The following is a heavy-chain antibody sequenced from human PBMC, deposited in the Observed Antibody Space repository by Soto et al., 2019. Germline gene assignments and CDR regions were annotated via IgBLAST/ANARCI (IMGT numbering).Heavy chain of an antibody. Sequence: SETLSLTCTVSGGSISSSSYYWGWIRQPPGKGLEWIGSIYYSGSTYYNPSLKSRVTISVDTSKNQFALRLSSVTAANTALYYCARIAVVPSALDPWGQGTLVTVSS. J-gene: IGHJ5*02. CDR1: GGSISSSSYY. CDR2: IYYSGST. CDR3: ARIAVVPSALDP. D-gene: IGHD2-2*01. V-gene: IGHV4-39*06.